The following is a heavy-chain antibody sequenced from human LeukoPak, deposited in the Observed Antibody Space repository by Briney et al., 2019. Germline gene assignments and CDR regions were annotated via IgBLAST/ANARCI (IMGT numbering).Heavy chain of an antibody. CDR3: ARSPDVGATINYFDY. D-gene: IGHD1-26*01. J-gene: IGHJ4*02. CDR1: GFTFSSYS. V-gene: IGHV3-21*01. CDR2: ISSSSSYI. Sequence: PGGSLRLSCAASGFTFSSYSMNWVRQAPGKGLEWVSSISSSSSYIYYADSVKGRFTISRDNAKNSLYLQMNSLRAEDTAVYYCARSPDVGATINYFDYWGQGTLVTVSS.